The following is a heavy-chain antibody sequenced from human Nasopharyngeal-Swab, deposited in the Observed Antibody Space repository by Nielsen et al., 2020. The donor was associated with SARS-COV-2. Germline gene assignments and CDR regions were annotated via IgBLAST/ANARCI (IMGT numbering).Heavy chain of an antibody. J-gene: IGHJ4*02. CDR1: EFTMSRNG. D-gene: IGHD1-26*01. Sequence: GGSLRLSCAASEFTMSRNGMHWVRQAPGKGLEWVAYISSSSSTSYYADSVKGRFTISRDNPKNSLYLQMNSLRDEDTAVYYCARDVAIVGATLENWGQGTLATVSS. V-gene: IGHV3-48*02. CDR2: ISSSSSTS. CDR3: ARDVAIVGATLEN.